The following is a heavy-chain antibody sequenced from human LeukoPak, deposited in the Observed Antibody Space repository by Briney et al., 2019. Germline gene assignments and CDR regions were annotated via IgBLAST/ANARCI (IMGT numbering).Heavy chain of an antibody. V-gene: IGHV4-30-4*08. Sequence: PSETLSLTCTVSGGSISNNFFWSWIRPPPGKGLDWIGYIHHSGKTYFHPSHKSRVTISVDMSKNQFSLQLSPVTAADTAVYYCARLKLDCTSAACHTGYFDYWGQGTLVTVSS. CDR3: ARLKLDCTSAACHTGYFDY. CDR2: IHHSGKT. CDR1: GGSISNNFF. J-gene: IGHJ4*02. D-gene: IGHD2-2*02.